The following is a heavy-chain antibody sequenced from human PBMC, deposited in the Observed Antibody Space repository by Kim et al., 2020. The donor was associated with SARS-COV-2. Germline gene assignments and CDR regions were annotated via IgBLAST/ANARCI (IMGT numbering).Heavy chain of an antibody. CDR3: AKGSYGYGSGNYLDY. J-gene: IGHJ4*02. CDR2: ISCDGSNT. CDR1: GFTFSSYA. V-gene: IGHV3-23*01. Sequence: GGSLRLSCAASGFTFSSYAMSWVRQAPGKGLEWVSAISCDGSNTYYADSVKGRFTISRDNSKNTLYLQMNSLRAEDTAVYYCAKGSYGYGSGNYLDYWGQGTLVTVSS. D-gene: IGHD5-18*01.